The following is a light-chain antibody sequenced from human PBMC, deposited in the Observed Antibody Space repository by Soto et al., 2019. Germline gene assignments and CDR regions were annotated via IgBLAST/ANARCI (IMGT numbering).Light chain of an antibody. CDR3: QQYNNWPPWT. CDR2: DAS. J-gene: IGKJ1*01. V-gene: IGKV3-15*01. CDR1: QSVDSN. Sequence: EIVMTQSPATLSVSPGERATLSCRASQSVDSNLAWYQQKPGQPPRLLIYDASTRATGIPARISGSGSGTEFTLTISSLQSEDFAVYYCQQYNNWPPWTFGQGTKVDIK.